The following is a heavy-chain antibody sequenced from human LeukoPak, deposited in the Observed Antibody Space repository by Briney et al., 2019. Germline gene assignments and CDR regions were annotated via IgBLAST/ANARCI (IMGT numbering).Heavy chain of an antibody. Sequence: ASVKVSCKASGYTFTGYYVHWVRQAPGQGLEWMGWINPNSGGTNYAQKFQGRVTMTRDTSISTAYMELSRLRSDDTAVYYCARESIVGATTLDYWGQGTLVTVSS. V-gene: IGHV1-2*02. CDR2: INPNSGGT. D-gene: IGHD1-26*01. J-gene: IGHJ4*02. CDR1: GYTFTGYY. CDR3: ARESIVGATTLDY.